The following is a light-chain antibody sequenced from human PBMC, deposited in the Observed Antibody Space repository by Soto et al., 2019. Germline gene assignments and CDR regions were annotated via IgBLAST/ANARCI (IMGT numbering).Light chain of an antibody. Sequence: DIQMTRSPSTLPASVGDGVTTTCRASQSISNWLAWYQQKPGTAPKVLIYHASNLQSGVPSRFSGSGSETGFTLTISSLQPEDFATYYCQQSYSAPRTFGQGTKVDIK. CDR1: QSISNW. CDR3: QQSYSAPRT. CDR2: HAS. J-gene: IGKJ2*01. V-gene: IGKV1-39*01.